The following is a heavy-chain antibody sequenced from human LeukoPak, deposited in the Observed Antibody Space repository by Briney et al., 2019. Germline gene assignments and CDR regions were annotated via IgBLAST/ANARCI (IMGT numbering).Heavy chain of an antibody. CDR2: IYYSGST. J-gene: IGHJ4*02. CDR3: ALYGSGSYNFDY. D-gene: IGHD3-10*01. CDR1: GGSISSGDYY. V-gene: IGHV4-30-4*01. Sequence: SETLPLTCTVSGGSISSGDYYWSWIRQPPGKGLEWIGYIYYSGSTYYNPSLKSRVTISVDTSKNQFSLKLSSVTAADTAVYYCALYGSGSYNFDYWGQGTLVTVSS.